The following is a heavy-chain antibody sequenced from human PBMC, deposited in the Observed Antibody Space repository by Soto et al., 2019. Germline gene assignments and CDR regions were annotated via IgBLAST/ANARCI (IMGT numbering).Heavy chain of an antibody. CDR1: GYTFTSYA. J-gene: IGHJ6*02. CDR3: ARDLSPGVFPGNYYYGMDV. CDR2: INAGNGNT. V-gene: IGHV1-3*01. D-gene: IGHD6-13*01. Sequence: GASVKVSCKASGYTFTSYAMHWVRQAPGQRLEWMGWINAGNGNTKYSQKFQGRVTITRDTSASTAYMELSSLRSEDTAVYYCARDLSPGVFPGNYYYGMDVWGQGTTVTVSS.